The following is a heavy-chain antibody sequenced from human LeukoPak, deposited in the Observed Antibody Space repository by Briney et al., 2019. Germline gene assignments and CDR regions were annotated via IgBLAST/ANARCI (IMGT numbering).Heavy chain of an antibody. CDR3: ARSVASGYDPDYYFDY. Sequence: GESLKISCKGSGYSFTSYWIGWVRQMPGKGLEWMGIIYPGDSDTRYSPSFQGQVTISADKSISTAYLQWSSLKASDTAMYYCARSVASGYDPDYYFDYWGQGTLVTVSS. CDR1: GYSFTSYW. D-gene: IGHD5-12*01. V-gene: IGHV5-51*01. CDR2: IYPGDSDT. J-gene: IGHJ4*02.